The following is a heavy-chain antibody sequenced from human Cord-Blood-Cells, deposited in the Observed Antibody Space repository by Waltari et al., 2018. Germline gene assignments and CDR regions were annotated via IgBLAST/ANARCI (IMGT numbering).Heavy chain of an antibody. CDR1: GGSISSSSYY. V-gene: IGHV4-39*01. D-gene: IGHD3-10*01. CDR2: IYYSGST. Sequence: QLQLQESGPGLVKPSETLSLTCTVSGGSISSSSYYGGWIRQPPGKGLEWIGSIYYSGSTYYNPSLKSRVTISVDTSKNQFSLKLSSVTAADTAVYYCASSHRVVRGVIIYFQHWGQGTLVTVSS. CDR3: ASSHRVVRGVIIYFQH. J-gene: IGHJ1*01.